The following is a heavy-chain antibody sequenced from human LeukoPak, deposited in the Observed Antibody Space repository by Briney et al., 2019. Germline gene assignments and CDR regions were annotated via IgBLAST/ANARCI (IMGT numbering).Heavy chain of an antibody. Sequence: ASVKVSCKASGYTFTSYGISWVRQPPGQGLEWMGWINPSNGNTNYAQKLQGRVTMTTDTSTSTAYMELRSLRSDDTAAYYCARDVRRIESSWDQFNFDYWGQGTLVTVSS. J-gene: IGHJ4*02. CDR2: INPSNGNT. D-gene: IGHD6-13*01. CDR1: GYTFTSYG. V-gene: IGHV1-18*01. CDR3: ARDVRRIESSWDQFNFDY.